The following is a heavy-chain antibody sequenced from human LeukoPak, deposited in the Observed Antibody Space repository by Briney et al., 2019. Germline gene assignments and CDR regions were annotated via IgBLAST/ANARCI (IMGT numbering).Heavy chain of an antibody. V-gene: IGHV3-7*01. CDR1: GFTFSSYW. CDR3: ARDGPFDY. D-gene: IGHD3/OR15-3a*01. Sequence: GGSLRLSCAASGFTFSSYWMSWVRQAPGKGLEWVANIKQDGSEKYYVDSVKGRFTISRDSVKDSVYLQMNSLTAEDTAVYYCARDGPFDYWGQGTLVTVSS. J-gene: IGHJ4*02. CDR2: IKQDGSEK.